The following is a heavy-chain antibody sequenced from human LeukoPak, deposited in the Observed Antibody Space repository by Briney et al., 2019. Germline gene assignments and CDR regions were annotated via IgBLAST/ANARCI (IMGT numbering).Heavy chain of an antibody. CDR1: VGSISSSSYY. Sequence: PSETLSLTRTVTVGSISSSSYYGGWIRQPPGKGLEWIGSMYYSRGTYYYPSLKSRVTISVDTSKNQFSLKLSSVTAADTAVYYCAKRLNYYDSSGYYRIGAFDIWGQGTMVTVSS. D-gene: IGHD3-22*01. V-gene: IGHV4-39*01. CDR3: AKRLNYYDSSGYYRIGAFDI. J-gene: IGHJ3*02. CDR2: MYYSRGT.